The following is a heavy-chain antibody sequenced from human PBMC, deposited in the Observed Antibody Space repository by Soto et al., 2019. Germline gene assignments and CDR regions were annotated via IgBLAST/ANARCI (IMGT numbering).Heavy chain of an antibody. CDR2: IIPIFGTA. J-gene: IGHJ6*02. Sequence: QVQLVQSGAEVKKPGSSVKVSCKASGGTFSSYAINWVRQAPGQGLERMGGIIPIFGTADYAQKFQGRVTITADESTSTAYMELSSLRSEDTAVYYCARAVAGGVYYYYGMDVWGQGTTVTVSS. CDR3: ARAVAGGVYYYYGMDV. D-gene: IGHD6-19*01. V-gene: IGHV1-69*12. CDR1: GGTFSSYA.